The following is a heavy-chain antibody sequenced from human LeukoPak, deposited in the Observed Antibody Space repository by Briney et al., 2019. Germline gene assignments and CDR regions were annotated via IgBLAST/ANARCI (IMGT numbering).Heavy chain of an antibody. CDR3: GGSGSYYTLDY. CDR1: GFTFSSYA. Sequence: GGSLRLSCAASGFTFSSYAMHWVRQAPGKGLEWVAVISYDGSNKYYADSVKGRFTISRDNSKNTLYLQMNSLRAEDTAVYYAGGSGSYYTLDYWGQGTLVTASS. V-gene: IGHV3-30*04. J-gene: IGHJ4*02. D-gene: IGHD3-10*01. CDR2: ISYDGSNK.